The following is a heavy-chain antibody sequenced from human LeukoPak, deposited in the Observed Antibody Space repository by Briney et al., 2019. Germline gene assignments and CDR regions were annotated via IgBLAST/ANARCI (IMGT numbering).Heavy chain of an antibody. CDR1: GFTFSSYG. CDR2: INQSGST. D-gene: IGHD6-19*01. Sequence: GSLRLSCAASGFTFSSYGMHWVRQAPGKGLEWIGEINQSGSTTYNPSLKSRVTISVDTSKNQFSLKLSSVAAADPAVYYCARYTPVAVAGTNYFDYWGQGTLVTVSS. CDR3: ARYTPVAVAGTNYFDY. J-gene: IGHJ4*02. V-gene: IGHV4-34*01.